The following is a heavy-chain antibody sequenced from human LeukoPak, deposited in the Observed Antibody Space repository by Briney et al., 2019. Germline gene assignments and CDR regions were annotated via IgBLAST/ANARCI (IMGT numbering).Heavy chain of an antibody. J-gene: IGHJ4*02. Sequence: SVKVSCKASGGTFSSYTISWVRQAPGQGLEWMGRIIPILGIANYAQKFQGRVTITADKSTSTAYMELSSLRSEDTAVYYCARANVVAAGDFDYWGQGTLVTVSS. CDR3: ARANVVAAGDFDY. D-gene: IGHD6-13*01. CDR1: GGTFSSYT. V-gene: IGHV1-69*02. CDR2: IIPILGIA.